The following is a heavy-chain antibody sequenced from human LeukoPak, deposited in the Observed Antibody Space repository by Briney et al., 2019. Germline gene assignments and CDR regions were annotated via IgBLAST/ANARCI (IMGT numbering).Heavy chain of an antibody. V-gene: IGHV4-31*11. Sequence: PSETLSLTCAVYGGSFSGYYWSWIRQHPGKGLEWIGYIYYSGSTYYNPSLKSRVTISVDTSKNQSSLKLSSVTAADTAVYYCAREPPSIHAFDIWGQGTMVTVSS. CDR1: GGSFSGYY. CDR2: IYYSGST. D-gene: IGHD6-6*01. CDR3: AREPPSIHAFDI. J-gene: IGHJ3*02.